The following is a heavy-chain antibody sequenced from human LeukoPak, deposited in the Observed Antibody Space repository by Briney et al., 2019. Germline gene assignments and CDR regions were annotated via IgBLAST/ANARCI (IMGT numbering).Heavy chain of an antibody. CDR2: ISAYNGNT. CDR1: GGTFSSYA. J-gene: IGHJ6*03. CDR3: ARAPHYDFWSGTPERYYYMDV. Sequence: ASVKVSCKASGGTFSSYAISWVRQAPGQGLEWMGWISAYNGNTNYAQKLQGRVTMTTDTSTSTAYMELRSLRSEDTAVYYCARAPHYDFWSGTPERYYYMDVWGKGTTVTVSS. D-gene: IGHD3-3*01. V-gene: IGHV1-18*01.